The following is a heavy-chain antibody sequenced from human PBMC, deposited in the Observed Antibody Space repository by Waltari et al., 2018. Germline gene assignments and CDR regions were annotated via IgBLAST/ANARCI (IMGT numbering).Heavy chain of an antibody. CDR2: IRYDGSNK. D-gene: IGHD6-13*01. J-gene: IGHJ3*02. CDR3: AKVFWGSSSWPDAFDI. Sequence: QVQLVESGGGVVQPGGSLRLSCAASGFTFSSYGMHWVRQAPGKGLAWVAFIRYDGSNKYYADSVKGRFTISRDNSKNTLYLQMNSLRAEDTAVYYCAKVFWGSSSWPDAFDIWGQGTMVTVSS. V-gene: IGHV3-30*02. CDR1: GFTFSSYG.